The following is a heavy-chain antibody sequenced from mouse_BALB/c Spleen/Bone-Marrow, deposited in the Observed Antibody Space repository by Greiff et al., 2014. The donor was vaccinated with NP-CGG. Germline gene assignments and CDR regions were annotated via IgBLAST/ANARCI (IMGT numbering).Heavy chain of an antibody. CDR3: ARYDGYFDY. D-gene: IGHD2-3*01. Sequence: VQLQQSGAELVGPGTSVKVSCKASGYAFTDYLMEWLKQRPGQGLEWIGVINPGSGSTNYNEKFKDKATLTADKSSSTAYMQLSSLTSDDSAVYFCARYDGYFDYWGQGTILTVPS. CDR1: GYAFTDYL. CDR2: INPGSGST. J-gene: IGHJ2*01. V-gene: IGHV1-54*01.